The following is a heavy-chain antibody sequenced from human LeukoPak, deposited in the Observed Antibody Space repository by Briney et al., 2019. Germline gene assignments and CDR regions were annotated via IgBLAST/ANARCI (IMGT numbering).Heavy chain of an antibody. CDR3: ARDYSSGWYVGYYYYYMDV. D-gene: IGHD6-19*01. CDR2: IYYSGST. J-gene: IGHJ6*03. CDR1: GGSISSSSYY. Sequence: SETLSLTCTVSGGSISSSSYYWGWIRQPPGKGLEWIGSIYYSGSTYYNPSLKSRVTISVDTSKNQFSLKLSSVTAADTAVYYCARDYSSGWYVGYYYYYMDVWGKGTTVTVSS. V-gene: IGHV4-39*07.